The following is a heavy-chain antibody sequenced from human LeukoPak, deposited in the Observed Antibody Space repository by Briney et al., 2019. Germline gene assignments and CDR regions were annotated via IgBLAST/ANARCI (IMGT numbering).Heavy chain of an antibody. J-gene: IGHJ4*02. CDR2: INPNSGGT. CDR3: ARAESSNWDTKYYFDY. CDR1: GYTFTGYY. V-gene: IGHV1-2*06. Sequence: ASVKVSCMASGYTFTGYYMHWVRQAPGQGLEWMGRINPNSGGTNYAQKFQGRVTMTRDTSISTAYMELSRPRSDDAAVYYCARAESSNWDTKYYFDYWGQGTLVTVSS. D-gene: IGHD4-11*01.